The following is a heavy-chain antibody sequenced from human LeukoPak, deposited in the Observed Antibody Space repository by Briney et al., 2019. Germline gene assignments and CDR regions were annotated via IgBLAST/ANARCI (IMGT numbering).Heavy chain of an antibody. CDR1: GGSFSGYY. CDR3: ARANSGSLTAVGALDI. Sequence: SETLSLTCAVYGGSFSGYYWSWIRQPPGKGLEWIGEINHSGSTNYNPSLKSRVTISVDTSKNQFSLKLSSVTAADTAVYYCARANSGSLTAVGALDIWGQGTMVTVSS. J-gene: IGHJ3*02. V-gene: IGHV4-34*01. CDR2: INHSGST. D-gene: IGHD1-26*01.